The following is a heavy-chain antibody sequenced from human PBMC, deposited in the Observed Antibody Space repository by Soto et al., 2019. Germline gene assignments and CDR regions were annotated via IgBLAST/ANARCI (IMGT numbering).Heavy chain of an antibody. V-gene: IGHV3-15*01. CDR3: TAAQAVADSGTTYWYFDL. CDR1: GFTCSNAW. D-gene: IGHD6-19*01. Sequence: GGSLRLSCAASGFTCSNAWMSWVRQAPGEGLEWVGRSKSKTDGGTTDYAAPVKGRFTISRDDSKNTLYLQMNSLKTEDTAVYYCTAAQAVADSGTTYWYFDLWGRGTLVTVS. J-gene: IGHJ2*01. CDR2: SKSKTDGGTT.